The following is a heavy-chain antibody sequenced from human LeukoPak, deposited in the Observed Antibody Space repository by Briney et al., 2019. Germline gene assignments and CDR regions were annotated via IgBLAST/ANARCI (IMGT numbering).Heavy chain of an antibody. D-gene: IGHD6-13*01. V-gene: IGHV3-74*03. CDR2: INGDGSTT. CDR3: ARGGLTAACDY. J-gene: IGHJ4*02. Sequence: PGGSLSLSCAASGFTFSSHWLYWVRQAPGKGPVWVSLINGDGSTTTCADSVKGRFTISRDSAKGTLYLQMNSLRVEDTAVYYCARGGLTAACDYWGQGTLVPVSS. CDR1: GFTFSSHW.